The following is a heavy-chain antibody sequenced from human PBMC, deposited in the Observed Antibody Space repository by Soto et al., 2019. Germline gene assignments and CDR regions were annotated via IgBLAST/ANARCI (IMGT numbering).Heavy chain of an antibody. CDR1: GGSISSSSYY. CDR2: IYYSGST. CDR3: AREEPDSSGWSGGY. V-gene: IGHV4-39*02. D-gene: IGHD6-19*01. Sequence: SETLSLTCTVSGGSISSSSYYWCWIRRPPGKGLEWIGSIYYSGSTYYNPSLKSRVTISVDTSKNQFSLKLSSVTAEDTAVYYCAREEPDSSGWSGGYWGQGTLVTVSS. J-gene: IGHJ4*02.